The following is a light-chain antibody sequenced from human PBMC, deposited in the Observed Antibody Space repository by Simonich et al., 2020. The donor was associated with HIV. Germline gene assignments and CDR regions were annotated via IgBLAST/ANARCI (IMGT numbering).Light chain of an antibody. CDR1: SSDVGDYKY. J-gene: IGLJ3*02. CDR2: EVS. CDR3: SSYAGSNVWV. Sequence: QSALTQPPSASGSPGQSVTISCTGTSSDVGDYKYVSWYQQHPGKAPKRMIYEVSKRPSGVPDRFSGSNAGNTAALAVSGLQAEDEADYYCSSYAGSNVWVFGGGTKLSVL. V-gene: IGLV2-8*01.